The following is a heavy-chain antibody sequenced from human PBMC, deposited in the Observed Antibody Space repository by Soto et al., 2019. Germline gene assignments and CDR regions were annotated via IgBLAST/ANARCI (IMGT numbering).Heavy chain of an antibody. Sequence: GASVKVSCKASGYTFTSYGISWVRQAPGQGLEWMGIIDPSGSNTSYAQKFQGRVTMTRDTPTSTVYMELSSLRSEETAVYYCAGRGAVAGLSGAFDIWGQGTMVTVSS. CDR3: AGRGAVAGLSGAFDI. J-gene: IGHJ3*02. D-gene: IGHD6-19*01. CDR2: IDPSGSNT. CDR1: GYTFTSYG. V-gene: IGHV1-46*01.